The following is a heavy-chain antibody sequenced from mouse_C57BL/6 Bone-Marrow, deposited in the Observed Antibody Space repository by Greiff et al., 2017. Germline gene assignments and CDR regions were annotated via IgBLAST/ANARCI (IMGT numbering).Heavy chain of an antibody. J-gene: IGHJ4*01. D-gene: IGHD1-2*01. CDR3: SRGITTAGAMDY. V-gene: IGHV1-67*01. CDR1: GYTFTDYA. CDR2: ISTYYGDA. Sequence: QVQLQQSGPELVRPGVSVKISCKGSGYTFTDYAMHWVNQSHARSLEWIGVISTYYGDASYNQKFKDKATMTVDKSSSQAYMELDRLTSEGSAVYYCSRGITTAGAMDYWGQGTSVTVSS.